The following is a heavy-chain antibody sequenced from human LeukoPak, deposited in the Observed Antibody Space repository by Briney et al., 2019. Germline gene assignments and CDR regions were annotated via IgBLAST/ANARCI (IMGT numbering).Heavy chain of an antibody. Sequence: GGSLRLSCAASGFTFSSYGMHWVRQAPGKGLEWVAVISYDGSNKYYADSVKGRFTISRDNSKNTLYLQMSSLRAEDTAVYYCVKSAGFWSGYYDYWGQGTLVTISS. V-gene: IGHV3-30*18. CDR2: ISYDGSNK. CDR1: GFTFSSYG. D-gene: IGHD3-3*01. J-gene: IGHJ4*02. CDR3: VKSAGFWSGYYDY.